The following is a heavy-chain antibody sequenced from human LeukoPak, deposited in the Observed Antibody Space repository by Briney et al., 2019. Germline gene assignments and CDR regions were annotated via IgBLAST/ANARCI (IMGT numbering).Heavy chain of an antibody. CDR1: GYTFTSYY. J-gene: IGHJ5*02. Sequence: ASVKVSCKASGYTFTSYYMHWVRQAPGQGLEWMGIINPSGGSTSYAQKFQGRVTMTRDTSTSTVYLELSSLRSEDTAVYYCARDHESESDCSSTSCYFDPWGQGTLVTVSS. V-gene: IGHV1-46*01. D-gene: IGHD2-2*01. CDR3: ARDHESESDCSSTSCYFDP. CDR2: INPSGGST.